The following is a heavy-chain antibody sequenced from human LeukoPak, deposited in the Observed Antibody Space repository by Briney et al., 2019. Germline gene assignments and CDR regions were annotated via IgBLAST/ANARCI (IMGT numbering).Heavy chain of an antibody. V-gene: IGHV3-23*01. CDR1: GFTFTTYA. CDR2: VSGSGGST. D-gene: IGHD3-22*01. Sequence: GGSLRLSCAASGFTFTTYAMTWVRQAPGKGLEWVSAVSGSGGSTYYADSVKGRFTISKDNYKNTLFLLMSSLRPEDMAVYYCAKHYDSSGRHRAGFDHWDQGTLVTVSS. J-gene: IGHJ4*02. CDR3: AKHYDSSGRHRAGFDH.